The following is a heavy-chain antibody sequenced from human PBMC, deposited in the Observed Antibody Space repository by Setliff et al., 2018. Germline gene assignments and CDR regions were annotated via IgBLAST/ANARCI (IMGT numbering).Heavy chain of an antibody. J-gene: IGHJ4*02. V-gene: IGHV1-18*01. CDR1: GYSFTSFS. CDR2: VSTYNGDT. CDR3: ARDVSKAARGFDY. D-gene: IGHD6-6*01. Sequence: ASVKVSCKASGYSFTSFSITWVRQAPGQGLEWLGWVSTYNGDTKSAQKFRGRVTMTTDISTSTVYMELSSLRSEDTAVYYCARDVSKAARGFDYWGQGTLVTVSS.